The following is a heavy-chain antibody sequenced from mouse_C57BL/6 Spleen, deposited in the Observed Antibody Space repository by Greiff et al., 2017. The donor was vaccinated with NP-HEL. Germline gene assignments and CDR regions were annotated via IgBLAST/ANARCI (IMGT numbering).Heavy chain of an antibody. CDR2: IDPSDSYT. V-gene: IGHV1-69*01. D-gene: IGHD3-3*01. CDR1: GYTFTSYW. J-gene: IGHJ3*01. CDR3: ARGWAWFAY. Sequence: QVQLQQPGAELVMPWASVKLSCKASGYTFTSYWMHWVKQRPGQGLAWIGEIDPSDSYTNYNQKFKGKSTLTVDKSSSTAYMQLSSLTSEDSAVYYCARGWAWFAYWGQGTLVTVSA.